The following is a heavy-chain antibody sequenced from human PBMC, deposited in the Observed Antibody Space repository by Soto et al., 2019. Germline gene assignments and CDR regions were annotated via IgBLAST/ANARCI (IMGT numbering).Heavy chain of an antibody. CDR3: ARNDFWSGYGFSYYGMDV. D-gene: IGHD3-3*01. Sequence: PWGSLRLSCAASGFTFSSYAVSWVRQAPGKGLEWVSAISGSGGSTYYADSVKGRFTISRDNSKNTLYLQMNSLRAEDTAVYYCARNDFWSGYGFSYYGMDVWGQGTTVTVSS. V-gene: IGHV3-23*01. CDR1: GFTFSSYA. J-gene: IGHJ6*02. CDR2: ISGSGGST.